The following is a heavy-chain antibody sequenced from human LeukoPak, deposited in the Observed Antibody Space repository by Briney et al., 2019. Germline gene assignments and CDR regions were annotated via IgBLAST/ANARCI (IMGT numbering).Heavy chain of an antibody. CDR2: ISYDGSNK. Sequence: GRSLRLSCAASGFTFSSYAMHWVRQAPGKGLEWVAVISYDGSNKYYADSVKGRFTISRDNSKNTLYLQMNSLRAEDTAVYYCARDGDYYDSSGLGVYWGQGTLVTVSS. J-gene: IGHJ4*02. V-gene: IGHV3-30-3*01. D-gene: IGHD3-22*01. CDR3: ARDGDYYDSSGLGVY. CDR1: GFTFSSYA.